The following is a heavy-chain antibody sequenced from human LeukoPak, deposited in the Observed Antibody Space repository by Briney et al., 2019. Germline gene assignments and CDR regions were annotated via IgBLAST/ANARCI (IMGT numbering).Heavy chain of an antibody. Sequence: ASVTVSCKASGYTFTGYYMHWVRQAPGQGLEWMGWINPNSGGTNYAQKFQGRVTMTRDTSISTAYMELSRLRSDDTAVYYCARDRSGYHAFDIWGQGTMVTVSS. CDR1: GYTFTGYY. CDR3: ARDRSGYHAFDI. CDR2: INPNSGGT. V-gene: IGHV1-2*02. J-gene: IGHJ3*02. D-gene: IGHD3-22*01.